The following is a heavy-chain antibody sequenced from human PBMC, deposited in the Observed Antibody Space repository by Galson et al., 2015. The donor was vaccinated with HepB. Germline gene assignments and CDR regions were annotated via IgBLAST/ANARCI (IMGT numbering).Heavy chain of an antibody. CDR2: INADGSDT. Sequence: SLRLSCAASGFTFDHYWIHWVRQAPGKGLMWVSRINADGSDTGYADSAEGRFTISRDNAKSVLYLQMDSLTVADTAVYYCARDSGSYPLDYWGQGTLVTVSS. J-gene: IGHJ4*02. CDR3: ARDSGSYPLDY. D-gene: IGHD1-26*01. V-gene: IGHV3-74*01. CDR1: GFTFDHYW.